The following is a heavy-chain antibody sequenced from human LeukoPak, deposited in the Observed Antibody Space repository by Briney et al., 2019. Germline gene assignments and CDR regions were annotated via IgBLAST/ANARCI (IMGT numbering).Heavy chain of an antibody. CDR1: GFTFSSYA. V-gene: IGHV3-23*01. CDR3: AKDDGYDSSGYYIAPDY. Sequence: GGSLRLSCAASGFTFSSYAMSWVRQAPGKGLEWVSAISGSGGSTYYADSVKGRFTISRDNSKNTLYLQMNSLRAEDTAVYYCAKDDGYDSSGYYIAPDYWGQGTLVTVSS. CDR2: ISGSGGST. D-gene: IGHD3-22*01. J-gene: IGHJ4*02.